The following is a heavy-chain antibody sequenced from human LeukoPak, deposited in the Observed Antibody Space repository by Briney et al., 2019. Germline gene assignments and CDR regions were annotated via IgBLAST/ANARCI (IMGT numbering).Heavy chain of an antibody. CDR3: ARDRVLVGSSWYHP. J-gene: IGHJ5*02. V-gene: IGHV3-30-3*01. Sequence: GGSLRLSCAASGFTFSSYAMHWVRQAPGKGLEWVAVISYDGSNKYYADSVKGRFTISRDNAKNTLYLQMNSLRAEDTAVYYCARDRVLVGSSWYHPWGQGTQVTVSS. CDR2: ISYDGSNK. D-gene: IGHD2-15*01. CDR1: GFTFSSYA.